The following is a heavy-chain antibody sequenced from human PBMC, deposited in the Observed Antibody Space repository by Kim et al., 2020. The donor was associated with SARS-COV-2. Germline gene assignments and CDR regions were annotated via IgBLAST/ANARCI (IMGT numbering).Heavy chain of an antibody. Sequence: GGSLRLSCAASGFTFSSYAMHWVRQAPGKGLEWVAVISYDGSNKYYADSVKGRFTISRDNSKNTLYLQMNSLRAEDTAVYYCARATGYSSGWSHGGGYFQHWGQGTLVTVSS. J-gene: IGHJ1*01. D-gene: IGHD6-19*01. CDR3: ARATGYSSGWSHGGGYFQH. V-gene: IGHV3-30-3*01. CDR2: ISYDGSNK. CDR1: GFTFSSYA.